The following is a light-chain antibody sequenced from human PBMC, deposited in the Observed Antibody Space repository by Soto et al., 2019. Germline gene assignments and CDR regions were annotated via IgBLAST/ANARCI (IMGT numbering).Light chain of an antibody. CDR2: EVN. CDR3: SSYGGYNNVV. V-gene: IGLV2-8*01. CDR1: SRDVGGYNY. Sequence: QSVLTQPPSASGSPAQSVTISCTGTSRDVGGYNYVSWFQQHPGKAPKLIIHEVNQRPSGVPDRFSGSKSGNTASLTVSGLQAEDEGTYYCSSYGGYNNVVFGTGTKVTVL. J-gene: IGLJ1*01.